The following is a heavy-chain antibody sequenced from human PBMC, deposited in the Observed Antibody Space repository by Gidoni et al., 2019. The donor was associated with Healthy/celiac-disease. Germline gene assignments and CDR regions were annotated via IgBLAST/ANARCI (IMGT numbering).Heavy chain of an antibody. CDR3: ASGYYDSSGYYYVDLGAFDI. CDR2: NNPNSVGK. Sequence: QVQLVQSGAEVKKPGASVKVSCKASGYTFTGSSMPWVRPAPGQGLGWWGLNNPNSVGKNYAQKFQGRVTMTRDTSISTAYMELSRLRSDDTAVYYCASGYYDSSGYYYVDLGAFDIWGQGTMVTVSS. D-gene: IGHD3-22*01. V-gene: IGHV1-2*06. CDR1: GYTFTGSS. J-gene: IGHJ3*02.